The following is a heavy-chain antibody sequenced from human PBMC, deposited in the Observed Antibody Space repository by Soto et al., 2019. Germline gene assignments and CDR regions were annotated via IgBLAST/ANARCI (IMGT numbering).Heavy chain of an antibody. D-gene: IGHD1-26*01. J-gene: IGHJ4*02. CDR2: ISWDGSKI. Sequence: EVRLVESGGVVVQPGGSLRLSCAASGFTFDDYIMHWVRQSPGKGLEWVSLISWDGSKIYYADSVKGRFTISRDNSKNSLYLQMNSLSTEDSALYHCTRGDGGLPGGSWGQGTLVTVSS. CDR1: GFTFDDYI. V-gene: IGHV3-43*01. CDR3: TRGDGGLPGGS.